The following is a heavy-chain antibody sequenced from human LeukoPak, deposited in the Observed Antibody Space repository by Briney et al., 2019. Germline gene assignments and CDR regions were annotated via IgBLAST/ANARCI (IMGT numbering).Heavy chain of an antibody. CDR1: GGSISSYY. CDR2: IYYSGST. D-gene: IGHD3-22*01. Sequence: SETLSLTCTVSGGSISSYYWSWIRQPPGKGLEWIGYIYYSGSTNYNPSLKSRVTISVDMSKNHFSLKLSSVTAADTAVYYCARENYDSSGFLFDYWGQGTLVTVSS. V-gene: IGHV4-59*01. J-gene: IGHJ4*02. CDR3: ARENYDSSGFLFDY.